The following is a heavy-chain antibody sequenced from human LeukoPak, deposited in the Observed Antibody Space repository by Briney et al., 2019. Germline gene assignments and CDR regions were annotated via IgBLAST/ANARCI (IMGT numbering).Heavy chain of an antibody. CDR2: INGDGRNI. V-gene: IGHV3-74*01. D-gene: IGHD1-26*01. Sequence: PGGSLRLSCVASGFTFSSYWMHWVRHDPRKGLVWVSRINGDGRNINYADSVRGRFTISRDNAKNSLYLQMNSLRAEDTAVYYCARDRRGGSYGDYFDYWGQGTLVTVSS. CDR3: ARDRRGGSYGDYFDY. CDR1: GFTFSSYW. J-gene: IGHJ4*02.